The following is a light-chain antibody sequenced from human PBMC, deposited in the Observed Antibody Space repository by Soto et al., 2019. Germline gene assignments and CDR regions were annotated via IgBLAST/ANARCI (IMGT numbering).Light chain of an antibody. Sequence: QSALTQPASVSGSPGQSITISCTGTSSDVGGYNYVSWYQHHPGKAPKLMIYDVSNRPSGVSNRFSGSKSGNTASLTISGLQAEDEAEYYCSSYTSSNTYVFGTGTKLTVL. CDR3: SSYTSSNTYV. CDR1: SSDVGGYNY. CDR2: DVS. V-gene: IGLV2-14*03. J-gene: IGLJ1*01.